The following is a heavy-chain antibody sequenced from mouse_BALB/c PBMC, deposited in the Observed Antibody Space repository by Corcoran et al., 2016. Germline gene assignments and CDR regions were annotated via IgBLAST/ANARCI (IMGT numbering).Heavy chain of an antibody. D-gene: IGHD2-14*01. CDR1: GYTFTSYW. V-gene: IGHV1-7*01. CDR3: ARSYDYFDY. Sequence: QVQLQQSGAELAKPGASVKMSCKASGYTFTSYWMHWVKQRPGQGLEWIGYINPSTGYTEYNQKFKDKATLTADKYSSTAYMQLSSLTSEDSAVYYCARSYDYFDYWGQGTTLTVSS. CDR2: INPSTGYT. J-gene: IGHJ2*01.